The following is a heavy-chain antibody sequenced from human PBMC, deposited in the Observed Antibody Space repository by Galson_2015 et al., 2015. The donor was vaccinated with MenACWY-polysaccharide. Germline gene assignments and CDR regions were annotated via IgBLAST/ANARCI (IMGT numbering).Heavy chain of an antibody. V-gene: IGHV4-61*02. Sequence: TLSLTCTVSGGSISSGSYYWSWIRQPAGKGLEWIGRIYTSGSTNYNPSLKSRVTISVDTSISTAYMELSRLTSDDTAVYYCARAREYSRWAPRDYWGQGTLVTVSS. J-gene: IGHJ4*02. CDR3: ARAREYSRWAPRDY. D-gene: IGHD6-6*01. CDR2: IYTSGST. CDR1: GGSISSGSYY.